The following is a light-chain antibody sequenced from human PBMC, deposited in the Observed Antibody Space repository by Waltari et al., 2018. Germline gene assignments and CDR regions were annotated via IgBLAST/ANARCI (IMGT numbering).Light chain of an antibody. CDR1: FSNIGTSYD. CDR2: GNH. V-gene: IGLV1-40*01. Sequence: QSVLTQPPSVSGAPGQRVTISCTGSFSNIGTSYDVHWYRQVPGTAPKLLIYGNHNRPAGVPDRVSGSKSGTSASLAITGLQAEDEADYFCQSYDNSLNAVIFGGGTKLTVL. CDR3: QSYDNSLNAVI. J-gene: IGLJ2*01.